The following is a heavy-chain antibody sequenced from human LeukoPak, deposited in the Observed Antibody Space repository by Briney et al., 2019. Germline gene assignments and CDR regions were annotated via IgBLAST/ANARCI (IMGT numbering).Heavy chain of an antibody. J-gene: IGHJ6*03. CDR1: GYTFTSYD. D-gene: IGHD3-10*01. V-gene: IGHV1-8*01. CDR2: MNPNSGNT. Sequence: GASVKVSCKASGYTFTSYDINWVRQATGQGLEWMGWMNPNSGNTGYAQKFQGRVTMTRNTSISTAYMELSSLRSEDTAVYYCARGLGGIWFGELLGNYYMDVWGKGTTVTISS. CDR3: ARGLGGIWFGELLGNYYMDV.